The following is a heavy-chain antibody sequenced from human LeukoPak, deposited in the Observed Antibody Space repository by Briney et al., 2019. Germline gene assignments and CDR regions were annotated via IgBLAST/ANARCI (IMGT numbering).Heavy chain of an antibody. CDR3: ARDFRDYYGSGSYPSDAFDI. CDR2: ISGSGGST. Sequence: GGSLRLSCAASGFTFSSYAMSWVRQAPGKGLEWVSAISGSGGSTYYADSVKGRFTISRDNAKNSLYLQMNSLRAEDTAVFYCARDFRDYYGSGSYPSDAFDIWGQGTMVTVSS. V-gene: IGHV3-23*01. J-gene: IGHJ3*02. D-gene: IGHD3-10*01. CDR1: GFTFSSYA.